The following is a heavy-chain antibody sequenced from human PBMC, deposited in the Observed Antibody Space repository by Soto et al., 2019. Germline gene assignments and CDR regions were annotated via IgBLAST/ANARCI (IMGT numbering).Heavy chain of an antibody. CDR3: VKSEKGVFWRDYGMDV. Sequence: GGSVRLSFSASGFTFSSYAMHWVRQAPGKGLEYVSAISSNGGSTYYADSVKGRFTISRDNSKNTLYLQMSSLRAEDTAVYYCVKSEKGVFWRDYGMDVWGQGTTVTV. D-gene: IGHD3-3*01. CDR2: ISSNGGST. V-gene: IGHV3-64D*06. J-gene: IGHJ6*02. CDR1: GFTFSSYA.